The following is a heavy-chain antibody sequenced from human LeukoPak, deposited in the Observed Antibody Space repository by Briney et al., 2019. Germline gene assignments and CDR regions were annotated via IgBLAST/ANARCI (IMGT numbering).Heavy chain of an antibody. CDR2: INWNGGST. CDR3: ARDLSEEGRPYYFDY. Sequence: PGGSLRLSCAASGFTFDDYGMSWVRQAPGKGLEWVSGINWNGGSTGYADSVKGRFTISRDNAKNSLYLQMNSLRAEDTALYHCARDLSEEGRPYYFDYWGQGTLVTVSS. CDR1: GFTFDDYG. D-gene: IGHD3-3*01. J-gene: IGHJ4*02. V-gene: IGHV3-20*01.